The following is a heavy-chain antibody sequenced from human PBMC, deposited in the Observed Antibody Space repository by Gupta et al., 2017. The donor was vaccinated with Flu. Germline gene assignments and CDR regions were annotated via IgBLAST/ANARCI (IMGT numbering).Heavy chain of an antibody. V-gene: IGHV1-69*01. CDR2: IIPLLATV. J-gene: IGHJ5*02. Sequence: FSDYAIRWVRQAPGQGLEWMGGIIPLLATVNYAQKFQGRVSITADASTSKAYMELSSLSSEDTAVYYCANSRDFGFNWFDPWGQGTLVTVSS. D-gene: IGHD3-22*01. CDR3: ANSRDFGFNWFDP. CDR1: FSDYA.